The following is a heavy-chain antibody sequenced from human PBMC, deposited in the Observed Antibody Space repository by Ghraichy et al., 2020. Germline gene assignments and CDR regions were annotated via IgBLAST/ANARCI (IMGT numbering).Heavy chain of an antibody. J-gene: IGHJ4*02. CDR1: GGSISSGGYY. Sequence: LSLTCTVSGGSISSGGYYWSWIRQHPGKGLEWIGYIYYSGSTYYNPSLKSRVTISVDTSKNQFSLKLSSVTAVDTAVYYCAYSSGWYFDYWGQGTLVTVSS. CDR2: IYYSGST. V-gene: IGHV4-31*03. D-gene: IGHD6-19*01. CDR3: AYSSGWYFDY.